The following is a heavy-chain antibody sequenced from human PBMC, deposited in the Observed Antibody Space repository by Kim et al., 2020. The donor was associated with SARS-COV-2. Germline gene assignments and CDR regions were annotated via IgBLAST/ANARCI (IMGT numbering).Heavy chain of an antibody. CDR1: GGTFSSYA. V-gene: IGHV1-69*13. Sequence: SVKVSCKASGGTFSSYAISWVRQAPGQGLEWMGGIIPIFGTANYAQKFQGRVTITADESTSTAYMELSSLRSEDTAVYYCASTDYYCSGSYYWFDPWGQGTLVTVSS. D-gene: IGHD3-10*01. J-gene: IGHJ5*02. CDR3: ASTDYYCSGSYYWFDP. CDR2: IIPIFGTA.